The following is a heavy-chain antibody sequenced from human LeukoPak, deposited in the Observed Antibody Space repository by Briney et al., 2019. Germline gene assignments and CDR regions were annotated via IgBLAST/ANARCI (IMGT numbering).Heavy chain of an antibody. D-gene: IGHD3-9*01. CDR2: INHNGETI. CDR1: GFTFSSYG. V-gene: IGHV3-48*02. J-gene: IGHJ4*02. CDR3: ARDNDWAFDY. Sequence: GGSLRLSCAASGFTFSSYGMHWVRQAPGKGLEWVSYINHNGETIYYPDFVKGRFTISRDNAKNSLYLQMNSLRDEDTAVYYCARDNDWAFDYWGQGTLVTVSS.